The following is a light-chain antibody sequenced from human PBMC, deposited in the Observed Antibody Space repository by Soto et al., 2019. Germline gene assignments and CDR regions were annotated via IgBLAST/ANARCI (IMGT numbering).Light chain of an antibody. CDR1: SSDVGGYNY. J-gene: IGLJ2*01. V-gene: IGLV2-8*01. Sequence: QSALTQPPSASGSPGQSVTISCTGTSSDVGGYNYVSRYQQHPGKAPKLMIYDVSKRPSGVPDRFSGSKSGNTASLTVSGLQAEDEADYYCSSYAGSNNLVVFGGGTKLTVL. CDR3: SSYAGSNNLVV. CDR2: DVS.